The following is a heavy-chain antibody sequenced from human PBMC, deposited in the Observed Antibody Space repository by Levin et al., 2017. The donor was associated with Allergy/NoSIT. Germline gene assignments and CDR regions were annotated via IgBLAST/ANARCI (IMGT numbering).Heavy chain of an antibody. CDR2: IYYSGST. Sequence: SQTLSLTCTVSGGSISSSYWSWIRQPPGKGLEWIGYIYYSGSTNYNPSLKSRVTISVDTSKNQFSLKLSSVTAADTAVYYCARDGSGSAYNWFDPWGQGTLVTVSS. J-gene: IGHJ5*02. CDR3: ARDGSGSAYNWFDP. D-gene: IGHD3-10*01. V-gene: IGHV4-59*01. CDR1: GGSISSSY.